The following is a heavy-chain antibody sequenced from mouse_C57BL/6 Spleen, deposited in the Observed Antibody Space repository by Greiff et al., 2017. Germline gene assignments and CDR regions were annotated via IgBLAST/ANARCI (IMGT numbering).Heavy chain of an antibody. CDR2: IDPENGDT. CDR3: TQYGSSPSFAY. D-gene: IGHD1-1*01. J-gene: IGHJ3*01. V-gene: IGHV14-4*01. Sequence: EVQLQQSGAELVRPGASVKLSCTASGFNIKDDYMHWVKQRPEQGLEWIGWIDPENGDTEYASKFQGKATITADTSSNTAYLQLSSLTSEDTAVYYCTQYGSSPSFAYWGQGTLVTISA. CDR1: GFNIKDDY.